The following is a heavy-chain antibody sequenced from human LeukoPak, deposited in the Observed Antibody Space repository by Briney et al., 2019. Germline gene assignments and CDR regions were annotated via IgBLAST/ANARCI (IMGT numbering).Heavy chain of an antibody. CDR1: GYSFTSYW. CDR3: AVAYDSSGYYPGYFDY. Sequence: GDSLKISCKGSGYSFTSYWIGWVRQMPGKGLEWMGIIYPGDSDTRYSPSFQGQVTISADKSISTACLQWSSLKASDTAMYYCAVAYDSSGYYPGYFDYWGQGTLVTVSS. V-gene: IGHV5-51*01. D-gene: IGHD3-22*01. CDR2: IYPGDSDT. J-gene: IGHJ4*02.